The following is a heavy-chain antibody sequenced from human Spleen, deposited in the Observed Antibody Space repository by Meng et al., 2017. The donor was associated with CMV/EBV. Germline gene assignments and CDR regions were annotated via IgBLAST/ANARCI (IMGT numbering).Heavy chain of an antibody. CDR2: MNPNSGGT. CDR1: GYTFTSYD. V-gene: IGHV1-2*02. D-gene: IGHD1-26*01. Sequence: ASVKVSCKASGYTFTSYDINWVRQATGQGLEWMGWMNPNSGGTKHAQKFQGRVTMTRDTSISTAYMELSRLRSDDTAVYYCARTSGSYYYYGMDVWGQGTTVTVSS. CDR3: ARTSGSYYYYGMDV. J-gene: IGHJ6*02.